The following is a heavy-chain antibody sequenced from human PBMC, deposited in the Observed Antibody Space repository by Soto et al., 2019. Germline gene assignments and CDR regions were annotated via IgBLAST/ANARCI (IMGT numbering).Heavy chain of an antibody. D-gene: IGHD3-22*01. CDR1: GYTFTGYY. V-gene: IGHV1-8*02. CDR2: INPNSGNT. J-gene: IGHJ3*02. CDR3: AVLLLGLYYYDSLDAFDI. Sequence: ASVKVSCKASGYTFTGYYMHWVRQAPGQGLEWMGWINPNSGNTGYAQKFQGRVTMTRNTSISTAYMELSSLRSEDTAVYYCAVLLLGLYYYDSLDAFDIWGQGTRGTGS.